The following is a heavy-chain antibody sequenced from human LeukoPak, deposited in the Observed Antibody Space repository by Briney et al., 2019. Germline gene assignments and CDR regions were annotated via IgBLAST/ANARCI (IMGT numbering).Heavy chain of an antibody. CDR3: ARNGEFITIFGVVQNYYYYMDV. CDR2: ISSSGSTI. J-gene: IGHJ6*03. D-gene: IGHD3-3*01. Sequence: GGSLRLSCAASGFTFSDYYMSWIRQAPGKGLEWVSYISSSGSTIYYADSVKGRFTISRDNAKNSLYLQMNSLRAEDTAVYYCARNGEFITIFGVVQNYYYYMDVWGKGTTVTVFS. V-gene: IGHV3-11*04. CDR1: GFTFSDYY.